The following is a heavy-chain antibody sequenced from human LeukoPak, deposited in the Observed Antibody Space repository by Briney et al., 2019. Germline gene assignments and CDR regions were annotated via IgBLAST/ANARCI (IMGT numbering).Heavy chain of an antibody. Sequence: GGSLRLSCTASGFXFSRYWMTWVRQAPGKGLGWVANIKEDGSAKYYVDSMKGRFTLSRDNAKNSLYLQINSLRAEDTAVYYCARDSPGYGGYSYWGQGTLVTVTS. CDR3: ARDSPGYGGYSY. CDR2: IKEDGSAK. V-gene: IGHV3-7*04. J-gene: IGHJ4*02. D-gene: IGHD5-12*01. CDR1: GFXFSRYW.